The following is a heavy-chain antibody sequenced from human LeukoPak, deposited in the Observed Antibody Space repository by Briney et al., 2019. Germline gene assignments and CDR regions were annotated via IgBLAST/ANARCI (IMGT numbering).Heavy chain of an antibody. J-gene: IGHJ4*02. CDR2: ISWNSGNI. CDR3: ARGQWLLNY. D-gene: IGHD3-22*01. V-gene: IGHV3-9*01. Sequence: PGRSLRLSCVASGFTFDDYAMHWVRLAPGKGLEWVSGISWNSGNIGYADFVKGRFTISRDNAKSSLYLQMNSLRDEDTAVYYCARGQWLLNYWGQGTLVTVSS. CDR1: GFTFDDYA.